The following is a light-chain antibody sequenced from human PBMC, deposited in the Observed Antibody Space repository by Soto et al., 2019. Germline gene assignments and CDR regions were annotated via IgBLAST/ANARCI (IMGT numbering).Light chain of an antibody. CDR2: DVS. J-gene: IGLJ2*01. V-gene: IGLV2-11*01. CDR1: SNDVGGYNF. Sequence: QSALTQPRSVSGSPGQSVTLSCTGSSNDVGGYNFVSWYQQHPGKVPKLFIYDVSRRPSGVPDRFSGSKSVNTASLTISGLQAEDEADYYCSSYAGSYTLVFGGGTKLTVL. CDR3: SSYAGSYTLV.